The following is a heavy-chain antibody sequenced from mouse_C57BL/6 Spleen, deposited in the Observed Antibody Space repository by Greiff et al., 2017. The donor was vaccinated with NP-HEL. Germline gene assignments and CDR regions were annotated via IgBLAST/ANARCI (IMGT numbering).Heavy chain of an antibody. V-gene: IGHV5-17*01. Sequence: EVHLVESGGGLVKPGGSLKLSCAASGFTFSDYGMHWVRQAPEKGLEWVAYISSGSSTIYYADTVKGRFTISRDKAKNTLFLQMTSLRSEDTAMYYCARDSTYAMDYWGQGTSVTVSS. J-gene: IGHJ4*01. D-gene: IGHD2-5*01. CDR1: GFTFSDYG. CDR3: ARDSTYAMDY. CDR2: ISSGSSTI.